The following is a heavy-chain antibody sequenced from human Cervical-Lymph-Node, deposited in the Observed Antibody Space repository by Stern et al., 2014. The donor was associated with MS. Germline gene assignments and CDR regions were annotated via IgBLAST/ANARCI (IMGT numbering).Heavy chain of an antibody. D-gene: IGHD4-17*01. CDR2: VIPIFGTA. V-gene: IGHV1-69*01. J-gene: IGHJ6*02. CDR3: AVTTVTPTDYYGMDV. Sequence: QVQLQESGAEVKKPGSSVKVSCKASGGTFSSYAISWVRQAPGQGLEWMGGVIPIFGTANYAQKFQGRVTITADESTSTAYMELSSLRSEDTAVYYCAVTTVTPTDYYGMDVWGQGTTVTVSS. CDR1: GGTFSSYA.